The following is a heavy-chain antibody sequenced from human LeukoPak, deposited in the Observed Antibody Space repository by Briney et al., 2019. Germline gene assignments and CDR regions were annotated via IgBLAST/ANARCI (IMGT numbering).Heavy chain of an antibody. CDR1: GGSISSSHYY. CDR2: IYYSGTT. CDR3: ARQSSDYYYYYIDV. V-gene: IGHV4-39*01. Sequence: SETLSLTCTVSGGSISSSHYYWGWIRQPPGKGLEWIGSIYYSGTTYYNPSLESRVTISDDTSKNRFSLTLTSVTAADTAVYYCARQSSDYYYYYIDVWGEGTTVIVSS. J-gene: IGHJ6*03.